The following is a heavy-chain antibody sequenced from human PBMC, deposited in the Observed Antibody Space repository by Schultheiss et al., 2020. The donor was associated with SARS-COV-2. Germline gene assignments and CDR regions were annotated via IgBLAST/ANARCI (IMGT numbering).Heavy chain of an antibody. CDR1: GGSISSYY. Sequence: SETLSLTCTVSGGSISSYYWSWIRQPPGKGLEWIGYIYYSGSTNYNPSLKSRVTISVDTSKNQFSLKLSSVTAADTAVYYCARRRGLSGGYDLGVNWFDPWGQGTLVTVSS. CDR3: ARRRGLSGGYDLGVNWFDP. D-gene: IGHD5-12*01. J-gene: IGHJ5*02. CDR2: IYYSGST. V-gene: IGHV4-59*08.